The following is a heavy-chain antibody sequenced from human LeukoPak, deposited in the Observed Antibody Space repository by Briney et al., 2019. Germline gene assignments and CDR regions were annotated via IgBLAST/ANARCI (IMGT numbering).Heavy chain of an antibody. CDR1: GFTFSSYA. D-gene: IGHD2-2*01. CDR3: AKHQRDIVVVPAGVGYYMDV. J-gene: IGHJ6*03. V-gene: IGHV3-23*01. Sequence: GGSLRLSCAASGFTFSSYAMSWVRQTPGKGLEWVSAISGSGDSTYYADSVKGRFTISRDNSKNTLYLQMNSLRAEDTAVYYCAKHQRDIVVVPAGVGYYMDVWGKGTTVTVSS. CDR2: ISGSGDST.